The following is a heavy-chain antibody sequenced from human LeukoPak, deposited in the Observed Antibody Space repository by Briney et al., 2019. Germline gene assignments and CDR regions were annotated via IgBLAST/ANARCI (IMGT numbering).Heavy chain of an antibody. CDR1: GFTFSSYA. CDR3: ARVYRSGSYYGYYYYYGMDG. CDR2: ISYDGSNK. J-gene: IGHJ6*02. Sequence: GRSLRLSCAASGFTFSSYAMHWVRQAPGKGLEWVAVISYDGSNKYYADSVKGRFTISRDNPKNTLDLQTNSLRAEDTAVYYCARVYRSGSYYGYYYYYGMDGWGQGTTVTVSS. D-gene: IGHD1-26*01. V-gene: IGHV3-30*04.